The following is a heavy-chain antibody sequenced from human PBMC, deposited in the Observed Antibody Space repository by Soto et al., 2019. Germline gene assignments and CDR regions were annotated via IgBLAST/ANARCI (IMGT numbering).Heavy chain of an antibody. V-gene: IGHV3-66*01. CDR2: IYSGGST. Sequence: EVQLVESGGGLVQPGGSLRLSCAASGFTVSSNYMSWVRQAPGKGLEWVSVIYSGGSTYYADSVKGRFTISRDNSKNTLYRQMNSLSAEDTAVYYCARDNCISTSCYADYYYGMDVWGQGTTVTVSS. D-gene: IGHD2-2*01. J-gene: IGHJ6*02. CDR1: GFTVSSNY. CDR3: ARDNCISTSCYADYYYGMDV.